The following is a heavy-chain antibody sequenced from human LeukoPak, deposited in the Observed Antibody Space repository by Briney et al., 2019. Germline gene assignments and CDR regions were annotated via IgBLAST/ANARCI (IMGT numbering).Heavy chain of an antibody. J-gene: IGHJ3*02. CDR3: ARPYTSDWYGVFDI. D-gene: IGHD6-19*01. V-gene: IGHV4-59*08. CDR2: ISYSGST. Sequence: PETPSLTCTVPGGSISNYYWSWIRQSPGKGLEWSGYISYSGSTNYNPSLRSRGTISINTSKNQFSVQLSSVAAGDTAIYYCARPYTSDWYGVFDIWVQATMVTVSS. CDR1: GGSISNYY.